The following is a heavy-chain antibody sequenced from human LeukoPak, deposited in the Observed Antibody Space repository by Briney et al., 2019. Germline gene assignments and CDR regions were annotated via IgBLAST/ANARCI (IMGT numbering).Heavy chain of an antibody. V-gene: IGHV1-8*03. J-gene: IGHJ1*01. CDR1: GYTFTSYG. D-gene: IGHD6-13*01. CDR3: ARSVAAARYFQH. Sequence: ASVKVSCKASGYTFTSYGISWVRQATGQGLEWMGWMNPNSGNTGYAQKFQGRVTITRNTSISTAYMELSSLRSEDTAVYYCARSVAAARYFQHWGQGTLVTVSS. CDR2: MNPNSGNT.